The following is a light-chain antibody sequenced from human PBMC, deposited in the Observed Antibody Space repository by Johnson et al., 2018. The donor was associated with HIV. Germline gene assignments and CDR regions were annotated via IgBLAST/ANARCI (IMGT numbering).Light chain of an antibody. J-gene: IGLJ1*01. Sequence: QSVLTQPPSVSAAPGQTVTISCSGSSSNVGSSFVSWYRQVPGTAPKLLIYDNNRRPSGIPDRFSGSKSGPSATLGIPGLQTGDEADYYCGIRDASLRPLYAFGTGTTITVL. CDR3: GIRDASLRPLYA. V-gene: IGLV1-51*01. CDR1: SSNVGSSF. CDR2: DNN.